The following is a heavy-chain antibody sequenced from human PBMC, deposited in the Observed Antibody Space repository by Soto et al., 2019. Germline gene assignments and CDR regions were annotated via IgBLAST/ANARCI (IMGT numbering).Heavy chain of an antibody. D-gene: IGHD5-18*01. CDR1: GGPISSSSYY. J-gene: IGHJ2*01. CDR2: IYYTGYT. V-gene: IGHV4-39*01. Sequence: SETLSLTCTVSGGPISSSSYYWGWIRQAPGKGLEWLVTIYYTGYTYHNPSLKSHVTISVDTSKNQFSLKLTSVTAADTALYYCARSAIATHWFFDLWGRGTLVTVSS. CDR3: ARSAIATHWFFDL.